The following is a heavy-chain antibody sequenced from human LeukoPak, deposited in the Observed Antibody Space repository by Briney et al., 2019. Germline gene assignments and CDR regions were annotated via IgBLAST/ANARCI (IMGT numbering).Heavy chain of an antibody. CDR1: EYTFTSYW. Sequence: GESLKISCKGSEYTFTSYWIGWAPQMPGKGREWRGIIYPGDSDTRYRPSCQGQVTTSADKHISTDYPPWSTLKDSDSAMYYCARPGVTVAENSFDYWGQGTLVTVSS. CDR2: IYPGDSDT. V-gene: IGHV5-51*01. CDR3: ARPGVTVAENSFDY. J-gene: IGHJ4*02. D-gene: IGHD6-19*01.